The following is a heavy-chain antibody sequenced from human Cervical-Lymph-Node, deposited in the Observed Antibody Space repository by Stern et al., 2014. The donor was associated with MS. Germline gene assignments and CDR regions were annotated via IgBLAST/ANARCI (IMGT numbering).Heavy chain of an antibody. J-gene: IGHJ6*02. V-gene: IGHV1-69*12. CDR1: GVTFSNSS. CDR3: ARGGLYYYYSGMDV. CDR2: IIPLFDST. Sequence: QDQLVQSGTEVKKPGSSVKVSCKASGVTFSNSSITWVRQAPGQGLEWMGGIIPLFDSTHYAQMFQGRVTITADESTITSYMELNSLRSEDTAVYYCARGGLYYYYSGMDVWGQGTTVIVSS.